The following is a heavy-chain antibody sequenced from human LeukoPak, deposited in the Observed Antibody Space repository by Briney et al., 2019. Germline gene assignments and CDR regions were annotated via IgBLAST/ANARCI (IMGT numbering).Heavy chain of an antibody. CDR3: ARDTDGSLDY. J-gene: IGHJ4*02. Sequence: GGGLRLSCAASGFTFSNSWMAWVRQAPGQGLEWVANIKQDESAKHYSDSVKGRFTISRDNAKNSLFLQMNGLRAEDSALYYCARDTDGSLDYWGQGTLVTVSS. CDR1: GFTFSNSW. V-gene: IGHV3-7*01. D-gene: IGHD5-24*01. CDR2: IKQDESAK.